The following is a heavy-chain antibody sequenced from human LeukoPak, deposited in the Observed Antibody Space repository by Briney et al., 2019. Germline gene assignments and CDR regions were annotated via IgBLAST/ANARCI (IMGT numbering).Heavy chain of an antibody. V-gene: IGHV1-8*01. D-gene: IGHD1-1*01. CDR1: GYTFTSYD. CDR3: ARGNSGYNWNDEGAFDI. CDR2: MNPNGGNT. J-gene: IGHJ3*02. Sequence: ASVKVSCKASGYTFTSYDINWVRQATGQGLEWMGWMNPNGGNTGYAQKFQGRVTMTRNTSISTAYMELSSLRSEDTAVYYCARGNSGYNWNDEGAFDIWGQGTMVTVSS.